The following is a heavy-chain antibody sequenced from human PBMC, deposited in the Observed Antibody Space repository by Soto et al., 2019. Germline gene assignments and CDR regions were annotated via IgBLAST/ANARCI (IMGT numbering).Heavy chain of an antibody. D-gene: IGHD2-2*02. V-gene: IGHV3-30*18. Sequence: GGSLRLSCAASGFTFSSYGMHWVRQAPGKGLEWVAVISYDGSNKYYADSVKGRFTISRDNSKNTLYLQMNSLRAEDTAVYYCAKASPSVVVPAAIDYWGQGTLVTVSS. J-gene: IGHJ4*02. CDR2: ISYDGSNK. CDR1: GFTFSSYG. CDR3: AKASPSVVVPAAIDY.